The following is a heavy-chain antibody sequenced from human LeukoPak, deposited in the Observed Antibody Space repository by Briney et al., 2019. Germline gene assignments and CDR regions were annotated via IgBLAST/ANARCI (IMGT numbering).Heavy chain of an antibody. J-gene: IGHJ3*02. CDR3: ARGLRSTGIDAFDI. Sequence: GASVKVSCKASGYTFTSYDINWVRQATGQGLEWMGWMNPNSGNTGYAQKFQGRVTMTRNTSISTAYMELSSLRSEDTAVYYCARGLRSTGIDAFDIWGQGTMVTVSS. V-gene: IGHV1-8*01. CDR2: MNPNSGNT. D-gene: IGHD1-1*01. CDR1: GYTFTSYD.